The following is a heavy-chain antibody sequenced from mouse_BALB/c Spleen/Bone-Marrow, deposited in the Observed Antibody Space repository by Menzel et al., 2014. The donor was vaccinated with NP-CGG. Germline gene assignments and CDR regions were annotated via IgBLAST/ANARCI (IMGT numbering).Heavy chain of an antibody. Sequence: EVQLQQSGGGLVQPGGSLKLSCAASGFTFSTYGMSWVRQTPDKRLELVASINNNGGSTYYPDGVKGRFTISRDNAKNTLYLQMSSLKSEDTAMYYCARDHVVGYWGQGTLVTVSA. V-gene: IGHV5-6-3*01. CDR2: INNNGGST. CDR3: ARDHVVGY. CDR1: GFTFSTYG. J-gene: IGHJ3*01.